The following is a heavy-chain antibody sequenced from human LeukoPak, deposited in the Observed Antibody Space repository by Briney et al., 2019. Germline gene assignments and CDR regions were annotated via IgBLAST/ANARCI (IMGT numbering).Heavy chain of an antibody. CDR1: GGTFSSYA. J-gene: IGHJ5*02. D-gene: IGHD1-26*01. V-gene: IGHV1-69*05. Sequence: EASVKVSCKASGGTFSSYAISWVRQAPGQGLEWMGGIIPIFGTANYAQKFQGRVTITTDESTSTAYMELSSLRSEDTAVYYCATRNQGSGSYSYNWFDPWGQGTLVTVSP. CDR3: ATRNQGSGSYSYNWFDP. CDR2: IIPIFGTA.